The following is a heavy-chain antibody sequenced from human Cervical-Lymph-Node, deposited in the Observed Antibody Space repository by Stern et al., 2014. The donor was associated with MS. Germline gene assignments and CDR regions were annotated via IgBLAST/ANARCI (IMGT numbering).Heavy chain of an antibody. J-gene: IGHJ2*01. D-gene: IGHD2-2*01. CDR3: ARTRSSSWNWYFDV. V-gene: IGHV5-51*03. CDR1: GYTFHNFW. Sequence: EVQLVQSGAEVKLPGESLKISCQGSGYTFHNFWIGWVRQMPGKGLEWMGTIYPGDSDTRYSPSFKGQVSISVDRSSRVAYLQWRSLKASDTAIYYCARTRSSSWNWYFDVWGRGTQVAVYS. CDR2: IYPGDSDT.